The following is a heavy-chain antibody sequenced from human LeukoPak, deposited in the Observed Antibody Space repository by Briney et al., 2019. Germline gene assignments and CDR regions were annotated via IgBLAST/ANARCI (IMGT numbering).Heavy chain of an antibody. D-gene: IGHD3-3*01. CDR2: IRYEGSNK. V-gene: IGHV3-30*02. CDR3: ATYDFWGY. Sequence: PGGSLRLSCAPAGFTFSSYGMHWVRQAPGKGLEWVAFIRYEGSNKYYADSAKGRFTISRDNSKNTLYLQMNSLRAEDTAVYYCATYDFWGYWGQGTLVTVSS. J-gene: IGHJ4*02. CDR1: GFTFSSYG.